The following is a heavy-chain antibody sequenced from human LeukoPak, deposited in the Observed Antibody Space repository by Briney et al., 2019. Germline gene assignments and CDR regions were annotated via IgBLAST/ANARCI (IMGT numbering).Heavy chain of an antibody. CDR1: GFTFSSYG. D-gene: IGHD3-9*01. CDR2: ISYDGSNR. CDR3: AKDHYDILTGYYFPDY. J-gene: IGHJ4*02. V-gene: IGHV3-30*18. Sequence: GRSLRLSCAASGFTFSSYGMHWVRQAPGKGPEWVAVISYDGSNRYYADSVKGRFTISRDNSKNTLYLQMNSLRAEDTAVYYCAKDHYDILTGYYFPDYWGQGTLVTVSS.